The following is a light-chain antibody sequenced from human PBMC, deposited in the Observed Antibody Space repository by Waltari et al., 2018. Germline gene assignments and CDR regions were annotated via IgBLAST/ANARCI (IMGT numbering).Light chain of an antibody. V-gene: IGKV3-15*01. CDR3: QQYNNWPPGIT. CDR1: QSVSSN. Sequence: EIVMTQPSATLSVSPGERATLSCRASQSVSSNLAWYQQKPCQAPRLLIYVASTSATGIPARFSGSGSGTEFTLTISSLHSEDFAVYYCQQYNNWPPGITFGQVTQLEIK. J-gene: IGKJ5*01. CDR2: VAS.